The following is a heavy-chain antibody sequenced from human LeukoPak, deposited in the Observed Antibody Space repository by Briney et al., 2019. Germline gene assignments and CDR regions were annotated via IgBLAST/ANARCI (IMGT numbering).Heavy chain of an antibody. J-gene: IGHJ6*02. CDR2: IYPGDSDT. D-gene: IGHD6-13*01. CDR3: ARDSSSRSGRYYYYYGMDV. Sequence: GESLKISCKGSGYSFTSYWIGWVRQMPGKGLEWMGIIYPGDSDTRYSPSFQGQVTISADKSISTAYLQWSSLKASDTAMYYCARDSSSRSGRYYYYYGMDVWGQGTTVTVSS. V-gene: IGHV5-51*01. CDR1: GYSFTSYW.